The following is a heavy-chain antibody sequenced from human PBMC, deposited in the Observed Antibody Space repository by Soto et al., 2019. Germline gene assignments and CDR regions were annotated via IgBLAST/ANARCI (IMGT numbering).Heavy chain of an antibody. CDR2: ISYSGST. J-gene: IGHJ4*02. V-gene: IGHV4-30-4*01. CDR1: GGSISSVNYY. D-gene: IGHD5-12*01. CDR3: AGRDGFDYPYFVY. Sequence: QVQLQESGPGLVKPSQTLSLTCSVSGGSISSVNYYWSWIRQSPGKGLEWIGYISYSGSTYYNPSLKSRVTILLDTSKSHFSLKLTYVTAADTAVYYCAGRDGFDYPYFVYWGQGTLVTVSS.